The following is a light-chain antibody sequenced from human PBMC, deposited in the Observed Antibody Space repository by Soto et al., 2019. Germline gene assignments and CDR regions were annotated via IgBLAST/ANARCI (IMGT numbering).Light chain of an antibody. CDR3: HHYGVSPT. J-gene: IGKJ1*01. CDR1: QTVTNSY. V-gene: IGKV3-20*01. CDR2: DVS. Sequence: EIVLTQSPGTLALSPGERATLSCRSSQTVTNSYLAWYQQQPGQAPRLLIYDVSSRATGIPDRFSGSGSGTDFTLGISRLESQDFAVYYCHHYGVSPTFGQGTKVEI.